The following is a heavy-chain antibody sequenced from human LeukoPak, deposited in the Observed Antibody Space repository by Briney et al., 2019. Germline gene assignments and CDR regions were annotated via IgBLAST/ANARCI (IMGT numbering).Heavy chain of an antibody. V-gene: IGHV3-74*01. CDR1: GFTFSNYM. D-gene: IGHD1-20*01. J-gene: IGHJ4*02. CDR3: LGDLNWSLDQ. CDR2: IKSDGITI. Sequence: GGSLRLSCAASGFTFSNYMMHWVRQAPGKGLVWVSRIKSDGITITYADSVKGRFTISRDNAKNTLYLQMNSLRAEDTAVYYCLGDLNWSLDQWGQGTLVTVSS.